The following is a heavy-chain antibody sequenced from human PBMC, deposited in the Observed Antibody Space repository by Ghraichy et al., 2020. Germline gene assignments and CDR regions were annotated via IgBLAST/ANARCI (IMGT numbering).Heavy chain of an antibody. Sequence: SGPTLVKPTETLTLTCTVSGFSLSNARMGVSWIRQPPGKALEWLAHIFSNDEKSYSTSLKSRLTISKDTSKSQVDLTVTNMDPVDTATYYCSRLISGSGGLWYRHDYWGQGTLVTVSS. CDR2: IFSNDEK. V-gene: IGHV2-26*01. J-gene: IGHJ4*02. CDR3: SRLISGSGGLWYRHDY. CDR1: GFSLSNARMG. D-gene: IGHD2-15*01.